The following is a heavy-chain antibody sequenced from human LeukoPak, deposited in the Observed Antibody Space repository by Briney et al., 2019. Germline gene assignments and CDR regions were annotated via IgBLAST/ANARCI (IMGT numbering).Heavy chain of an antibody. Sequence: GGSLRLSCTASGFTFGGYAMSWVRQAPEKGLEWVSSISGGSEDTYYADSVKGRFTISRDNSKTTLYLQMNSLRAEDTAVYYCARTIAQYSNSWLYFYYGLDVWGQGTTVTVSS. D-gene: IGHD6-13*01. CDR3: ARTIAQYSNSWLYFYYGLDV. V-gene: IGHV3-23*01. CDR2: ISGGSEDT. J-gene: IGHJ6*02. CDR1: GFTFGGYA.